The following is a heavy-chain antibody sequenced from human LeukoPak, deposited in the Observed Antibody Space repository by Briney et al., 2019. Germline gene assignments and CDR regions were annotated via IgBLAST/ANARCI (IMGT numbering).Heavy chain of an antibody. Sequence: SETLSLTCTVSGGSISNYYWTWIRQPAGRGLEWIGRIYTSGRTSYNPSLKSRVTMSVDTSKSQFSLRLTSVTAADTAVYYCARDPAVAYYWYFDLWGRGTLVTVSS. CDR2: IYTSGRT. J-gene: IGHJ2*01. CDR3: ARDPAVAYYWYFDL. V-gene: IGHV4-4*07. D-gene: IGHD6-19*01. CDR1: GGSISNYY.